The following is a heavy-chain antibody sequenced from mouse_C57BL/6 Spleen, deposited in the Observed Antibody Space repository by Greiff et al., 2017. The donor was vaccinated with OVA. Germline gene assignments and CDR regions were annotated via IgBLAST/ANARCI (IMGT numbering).Heavy chain of an antibody. CDR2: IVPGGGGT. CDR3: TTLYYSGSSHSDY. J-gene: IGHJ2*01. Sequence: EVQLQQSGAELVRPGASVTLSCTASGFNITDYYMHWVKQRPEQGLEWIGRIVPGGGGTEYAPKFQGKATMTADTSSNTAYLQLSSLTSEDTDVYDCTTLYYSGSSHSDYWGQGTTLTVSS. V-gene: IGHV14-1*01. D-gene: IGHD1-1*01. CDR1: GFNITDYY.